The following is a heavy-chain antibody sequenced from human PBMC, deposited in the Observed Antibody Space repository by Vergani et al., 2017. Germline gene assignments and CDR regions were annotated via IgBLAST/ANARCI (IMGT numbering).Heavy chain of an antibody. CDR1: GFTFSSYW. J-gene: IGHJ6*02. Sequence: EVQLVESGGGLVQPGGSLRLSCAASGFTFSSYWMHWVRQAPGKGLVWFSRMNSDGSSTSYADSVKGRFTISRDNAKNTLYLQMNSLRAEDTAVYYCARGVQAGTTQYYYYYGMDVWGQGTTVTVSS. CDR3: ARGVQAGTTQYYYYYGMDV. D-gene: IGHD1-1*01. V-gene: IGHV3-74*01. CDR2: MNSDGSST.